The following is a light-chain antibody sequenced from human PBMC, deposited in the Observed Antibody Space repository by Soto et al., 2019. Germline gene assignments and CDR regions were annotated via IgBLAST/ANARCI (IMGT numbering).Light chain of an antibody. Sequence: DIQMTQSPSSLSASVGDRVTITCRASQSISSYLNWYQQKPGKAPKLLIYAASSLQSVTLTISSLQPEDFATYYCQHSYSSPLTFGGGTKVEIK. CDR1: QSISSY. CDR2: AAS. V-gene: IGKV1-39*01. CDR3: QHSYSSPLT. J-gene: IGKJ4*01.